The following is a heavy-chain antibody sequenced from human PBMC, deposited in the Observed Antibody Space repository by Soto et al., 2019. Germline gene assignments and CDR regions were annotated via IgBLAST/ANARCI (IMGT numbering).Heavy chain of an antibody. CDR3: AKGLSGWYFMADY. V-gene: IGHV3-23*01. J-gene: IGHJ4*02. D-gene: IGHD6-19*01. Sequence: EVQLLESGGGLVQPGGSLRLSCAASGFTFSSYAMSWVRQAPGKGLEWVSAISGSGGSTYYADSVKGRFTISRDNSKNTLYLQMNSLRADDTAVYYCAKGLSGWYFMADYWGQGTLVTVSS. CDR1: GFTFSSYA. CDR2: ISGSGGST.